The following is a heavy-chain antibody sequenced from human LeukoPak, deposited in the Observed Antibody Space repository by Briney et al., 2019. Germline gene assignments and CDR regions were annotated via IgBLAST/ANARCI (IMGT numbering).Heavy chain of an antibody. CDR3: ASHPGYCSGGSCYYYYFDY. D-gene: IGHD2-15*01. CDR2: IIPIFGTA. Sequence: SVKVSCKASGGTFSSYAISWLRQAPEQGLEWMGRIIPIFGTANYAQKFQGRVTITTDESTSTAYMELSSLRSEDTAVYYCASHPGYCSGGSCYYYYFDYWGQGTLVTVSS. V-gene: IGHV1-69*05. CDR1: GGTFSSYA. J-gene: IGHJ4*02.